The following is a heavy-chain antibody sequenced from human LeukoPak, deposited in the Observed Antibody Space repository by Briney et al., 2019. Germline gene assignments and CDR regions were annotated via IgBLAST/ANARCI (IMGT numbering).Heavy chain of an antibody. V-gene: IGHV1-69*01. D-gene: IGHD2-2*01. Sequence: SVKVSCKASGGTFSSYAISWVRQAPGQGLEWMGGIIPISGTANYAQKFQGRVTITADESTSTAYMELSSLRSEDTAVYYCARGGKVVVPAAYFDLWGRGTLVTVSS. CDR2: IIPISGTA. CDR1: GGTFSSYA. CDR3: ARGGKVVVPAAYFDL. J-gene: IGHJ2*01.